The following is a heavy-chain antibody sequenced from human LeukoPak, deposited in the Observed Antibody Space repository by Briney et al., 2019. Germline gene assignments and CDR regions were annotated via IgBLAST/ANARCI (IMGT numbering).Heavy chain of an antibody. CDR2: INPNSGGT. CDR3: ARDLSGSWYYFDY. D-gene: IGHD6-13*01. J-gene: IGHJ4*02. Sequence: GASVKVSCKASGYTFTGYYMHWVRQAPGQGLEWTGWINPNSGGTNYAQKFQGRVTMTRDTSISTAYMELSRLRSDDTAVYYCARDLSGSWYYFDYWGQGTLVTVSS. V-gene: IGHV1-2*02. CDR1: GYTFTGYY.